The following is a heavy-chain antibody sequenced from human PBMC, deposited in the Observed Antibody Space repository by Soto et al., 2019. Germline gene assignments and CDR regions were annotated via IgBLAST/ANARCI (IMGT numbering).Heavy chain of an antibody. Sequence: QVQLVQSGAELKKPGSSVKVSCKASGDTFSGYPINWVRQAPGEGLEWMGRIIPVFGTTNDAQRFERRVTFTADEATNTAYMELRGLLSEDTAVYYCARDGGFGELKYWGPGTLVTGSS. D-gene: IGHD3-10*01. CDR3: ARDGGFGELKY. J-gene: IGHJ4*02. CDR1: GDTFSGYP. CDR2: IIPVFGTT. V-gene: IGHV1-69*18.